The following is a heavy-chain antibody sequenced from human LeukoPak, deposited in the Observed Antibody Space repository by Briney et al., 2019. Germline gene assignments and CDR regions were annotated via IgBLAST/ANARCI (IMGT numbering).Heavy chain of an antibody. CDR3: ARGREAGNY. Sequence: PSETLSLTCAVYGGSFSGYYWSWIRQPPGKGLEWIGEINHSGSTNYNPSLKSRVTISVDASKNQFSLKLSSVTAADTAVYYCARGREAGNYWGQGTLVTVSS. D-gene: IGHD1-1*01. CDR1: GGSFSGYY. CDR2: INHSGST. J-gene: IGHJ4*02. V-gene: IGHV4-34*01.